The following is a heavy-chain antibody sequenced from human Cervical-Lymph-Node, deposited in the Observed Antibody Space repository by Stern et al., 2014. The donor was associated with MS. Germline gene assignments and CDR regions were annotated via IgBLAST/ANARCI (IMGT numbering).Heavy chain of an antibody. CDR1: GFTFTSYD. CDR2: INPGGGGA. Sequence: VQLAQSGAEVRKPGASVKGSCKASGFTFTSYDIHWVRQAPGQGLEWMGKINPGGGGASYAQKFQGRVTVTRDTSTNTVYMELSSLRSEDTAVYYCARDSYDSKLRFDFWGQGTLVTVSS. V-gene: IGHV1-46*01. D-gene: IGHD3-22*01. J-gene: IGHJ4*02. CDR3: ARDSYDSKLRFDF.